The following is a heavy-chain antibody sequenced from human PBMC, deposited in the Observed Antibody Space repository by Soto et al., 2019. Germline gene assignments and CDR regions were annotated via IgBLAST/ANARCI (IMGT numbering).Heavy chain of an antibody. D-gene: IGHD2-2*01. V-gene: IGHV3-7*01. Sequence: GGSLRLSCAASGFTFSSYWMSWVRQAPGKGLEWVANIKQDGSEKYYVDSVKGRFTISRDNAKNSLYLQMNSLRAEDTAVYYCARVPSPAAMLFYYYYYYRDVWGKGTTVTASS. J-gene: IGHJ6*03. CDR1: GFTFSSYW. CDR2: IKQDGSEK. CDR3: ARVPSPAAMLFYYYYYYRDV.